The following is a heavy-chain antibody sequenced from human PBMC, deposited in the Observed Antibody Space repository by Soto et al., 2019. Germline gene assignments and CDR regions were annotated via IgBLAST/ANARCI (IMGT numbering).Heavy chain of an antibody. CDR3: ARDGIHGGNSYYYGMDV. D-gene: IGHD2-15*01. V-gene: IGHV1-2*04. CDR1: GYTFTGYY. Sequence: ASVKVSCKASGYTFTGYYMHWVRQAPGQGLEWMGWINPNSGGTNYAQKFQGWVTMTRDTSISTAYMELSRLRSDDTAVYYCARDGIHGGNSYYYGMDVWGQGTTVTISS. J-gene: IGHJ6*02. CDR2: INPNSGGT.